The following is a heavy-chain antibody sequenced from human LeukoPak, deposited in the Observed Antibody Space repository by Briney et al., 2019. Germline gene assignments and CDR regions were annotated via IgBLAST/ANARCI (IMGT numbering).Heavy chain of an antibody. CDR2: IYSGGST. J-gene: IGHJ4*02. Sequence: GGSLRLSCAASGFTFSSNYMSWVRQAPGKGLEWVSVIYSGGSTYYADSVKGRFTISRDNSKNTLYLQMNSLRAEDTAVYYCARARAEYYYGSRYYFDYWGQGTLVTVSS. D-gene: IGHD3-10*01. CDR3: ARARAEYYYGSRYYFDY. CDR1: GFTFSSNY. V-gene: IGHV3-53*01.